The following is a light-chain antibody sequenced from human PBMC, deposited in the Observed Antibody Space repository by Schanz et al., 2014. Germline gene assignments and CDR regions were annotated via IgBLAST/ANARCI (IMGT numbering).Light chain of an antibody. V-gene: IGLV2-14*03. CDR1: SSDVGRYNY. CDR2: DVN. CDR3: SSYGGSNFVV. J-gene: IGLJ2*01. Sequence: QSVLTQPASVSGSPGQSITISCTGTSSDVGRYNYVSWYQQHPGKAPKLMIYDVNNRPSGVSNRFSGSKSGNTASLTISGLQTEDEADYYCSSYGGSNFVVFGGGTKLTVL.